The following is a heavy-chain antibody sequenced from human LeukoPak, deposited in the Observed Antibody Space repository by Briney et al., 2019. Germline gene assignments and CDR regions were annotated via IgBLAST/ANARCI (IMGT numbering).Heavy chain of an antibody. Sequence: GGSLRLSCAASGFSFSSHSMNWVRQAPGEGLEWVSSISTIRSYISHADSIKGRVTITRDNSKNTLFLQMDSLTEEDTAVYSCAREAPSGIFADYWGQGTLVTVSS. CDR1: GFSFSSHS. D-gene: IGHD1-26*01. V-gene: IGHV3-21*01. CDR3: AREAPSGIFADY. CDR2: ISTIRSYI. J-gene: IGHJ4*02.